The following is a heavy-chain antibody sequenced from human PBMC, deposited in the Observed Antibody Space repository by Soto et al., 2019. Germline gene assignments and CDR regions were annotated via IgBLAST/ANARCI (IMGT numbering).Heavy chain of an antibody. J-gene: IGHJ4*02. Sequence: QVQLVESGGGVVQPGRSLRLSCAASGFTFSSYGMHWVRQAPGKGLEWVAVISYDGSNKYYADSVKGRFTISRDNSKNTVYLQMTSLRAEDTAVYYCANDLLWFGEEVRDYLDYGGQGTLVTVSS. D-gene: IGHD3-10*01. V-gene: IGHV3-30*18. CDR2: ISYDGSNK. CDR3: ANDLLWFGEEVRDYLDY. CDR1: GFTFSSYG.